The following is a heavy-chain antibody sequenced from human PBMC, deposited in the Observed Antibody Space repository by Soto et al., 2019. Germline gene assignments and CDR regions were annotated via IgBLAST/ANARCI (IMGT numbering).Heavy chain of an antibody. V-gene: IGHV3-23*01. Sequence: GGSLRLSCEASGFTFSNYAMSWVRQAPGKGLEWVSAICGSCGSRYFADSVKGRFTISRDNSNNTLFLQMDNLRAEDTAVYYCARVTVAAAGGFDYWGQGTLVTVSS. J-gene: IGHJ4*02. CDR1: GFTFSNYA. CDR2: ICGSCGSR. CDR3: ARVTVAAAGGFDY. D-gene: IGHD6-13*01.